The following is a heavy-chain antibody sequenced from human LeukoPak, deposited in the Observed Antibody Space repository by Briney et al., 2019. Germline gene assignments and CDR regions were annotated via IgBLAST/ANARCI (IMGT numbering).Heavy chain of an antibody. CDR1: GGSISSSSYY. Sequence: SETLSLTCTVSGGSISSSSYYWGWIRQPPGKGLEWIGNIYYRGSTYYNPSLKSRVTISVDTSKNQFSLKLSSVTAADTAMYYCARGRDYGSGSYYYYYMDVWGKGTTVTISS. CDR3: ARGRDYGSGSYYYYYMDV. J-gene: IGHJ6*03. V-gene: IGHV4-39*07. CDR2: IYYRGST. D-gene: IGHD3-10*01.